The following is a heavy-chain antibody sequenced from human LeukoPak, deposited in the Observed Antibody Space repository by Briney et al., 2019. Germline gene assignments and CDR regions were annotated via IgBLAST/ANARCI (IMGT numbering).Heavy chain of an antibody. CDR2: INPNSGGT. V-gene: IGHV1-2*02. J-gene: IGHJ5*02. CDR1: GYTFTGYY. D-gene: IGHD2-2*01. Sequence: ASVKVSCKASGYTFTGYYMHWVRQAPGQGLEWMGWINPNSGGTNYAQKFQGRVTITADESTSTAYMELSSLRSGDTAVYYCARRYCSSTSCFHRPNWFDPWGQGTLVTVSS. CDR3: ARRYCSSTSCFHRPNWFDP.